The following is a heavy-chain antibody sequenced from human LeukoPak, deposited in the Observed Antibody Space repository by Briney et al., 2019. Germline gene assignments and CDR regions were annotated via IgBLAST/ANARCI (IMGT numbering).Heavy chain of an antibody. V-gene: IGHV3-30-3*01. D-gene: IGHD3-22*01. CDR2: ISYDGSNK. CDR3: ARSQGVGSSGLNAFDI. Sequence: PGGSLRLSCAASGFTFSSYAMHWVRQAPGKGLEWVAVISYDGSNKYYADSVKGRFTISRDNSKNTLYLQMNSLRAEDTAVYYCARSQGVGSSGLNAFDIWGQGTMVTVSS. CDR1: GFTFSSYA. J-gene: IGHJ3*02.